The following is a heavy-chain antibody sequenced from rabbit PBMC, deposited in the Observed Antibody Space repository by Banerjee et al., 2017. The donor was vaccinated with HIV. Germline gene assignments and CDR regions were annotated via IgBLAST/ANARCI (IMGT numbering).Heavy chain of an antibody. CDR2: ILTGAGNT. CDR3: ARDPYVAGAGYDYGLNL. Sequence: QSLEESGGDLVKPGASLTLTCTASGFDFSGNAMSWVRQAPGKGLEWIGCILTGAGNTYYASWAKGRFTISKTSSTTVTLQLTSLTAADTATYFCARDPYVAGAGYDYGLNLWGQGTLVTVS. D-gene: IGHD6-1*01. V-gene: IGHV1S40*01. CDR1: GFDFSGNA. J-gene: IGHJ4*01.